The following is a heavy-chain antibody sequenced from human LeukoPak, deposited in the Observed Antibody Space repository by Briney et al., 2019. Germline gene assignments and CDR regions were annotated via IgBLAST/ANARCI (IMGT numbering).Heavy chain of an antibody. CDR3: ARASLTMIVVGNYFDY. CDR2: INPSGGST. D-gene: IGHD3-22*01. V-gene: IGHV1-46*01. J-gene: IGHJ4*02. Sequence: ASVKVSCKASGHTFTSYYMHWVRQAPGQGLEWMGIINPSGGSTSYAQKFQGRVTMTRDTSTSTVYMELSSLRSEDTAVYYCARASLTMIVVGNYFDYWGQGTLVTVSS. CDR1: GHTFTSYY.